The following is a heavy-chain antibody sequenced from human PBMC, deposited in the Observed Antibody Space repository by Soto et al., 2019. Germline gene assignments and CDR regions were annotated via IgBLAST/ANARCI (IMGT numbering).Heavy chain of an antibody. CDR2: ISGSGGST. CDR3: AKSRRIAAAGTVRFDP. Sequence: PGGSLRLSCAASGFTFSSYAMSWVRQAPGKGLEWVSAISGSGGSTYYADSVKGRFTISRDNSKNTLYLQMNSLRAEDTAVYYCAKSRRIAAAGTVRFDPWGQGTLVTVSS. J-gene: IGHJ5*02. V-gene: IGHV3-23*01. CDR1: GFTFSSYA. D-gene: IGHD6-13*01.